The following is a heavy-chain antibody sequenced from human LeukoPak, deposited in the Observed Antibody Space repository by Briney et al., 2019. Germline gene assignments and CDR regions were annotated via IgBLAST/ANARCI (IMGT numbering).Heavy chain of an antibody. CDR1: GFTFSNHA. Sequence: PGRSLRLSCVTSGFTFSNHAMHWVRQGPGKGLEWVAVISDDGSSKFYADSVEGRFTIFRDNSKNTLFLQINSLRPEDTAVYYCARVDDLDAFDIWGQGTLVTVSS. V-gene: IGHV3-30*04. D-gene: IGHD2-2*03. CDR2: ISDDGSSK. CDR3: ARVDDLDAFDI. J-gene: IGHJ3*02.